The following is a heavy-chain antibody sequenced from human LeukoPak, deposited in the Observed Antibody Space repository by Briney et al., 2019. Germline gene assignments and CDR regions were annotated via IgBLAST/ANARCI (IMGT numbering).Heavy chain of an antibody. J-gene: IGHJ4*02. D-gene: IGHD3-22*01. CDR3: ARVDITMIVVGYYFDY. V-gene: IGHV3-48*04. CDR1: GFTFSSYS. CDR2: ISSSSSTI. Sequence: GGSLRLSCAASGFTFSSYSMNWVRQAPGKGLEWVSYISSSSSTIYYADSVKGRFTISRDNAKNSLYLQMNSLRAEDTAVYYCARVDITMIVVGYYFDYWGQGTLVTVSS.